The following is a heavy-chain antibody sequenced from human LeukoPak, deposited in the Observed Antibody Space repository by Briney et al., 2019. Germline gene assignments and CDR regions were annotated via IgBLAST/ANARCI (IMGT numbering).Heavy chain of an antibody. D-gene: IGHD2-2*01. CDR3: ARGDIVVVPAAYGMDV. CDR1: GGSFSGYY. J-gene: IGHJ6*02. Sequence: PSEILSLTCAVYGGSFSGYYWSWIRQPPGKGLEWIGEINHSGSTNYNPSLKSRVTISVDTSKNQFSLKLSSVTAADTAVYYCARGDIVVVPAAYGMDVWGQGTTVTVSS. CDR2: INHSGST. V-gene: IGHV4-34*01.